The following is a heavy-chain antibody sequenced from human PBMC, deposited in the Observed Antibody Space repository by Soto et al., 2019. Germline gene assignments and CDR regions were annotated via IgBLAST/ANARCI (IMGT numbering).Heavy chain of an antibody. V-gene: IGHV4-59*08. D-gene: IGHD4-17*01. CDR2: IYYTGIT. J-gene: IGHJ4*02. CDR3: ARQDYGDYDSQFDY. Sequence: SETLSLTCTVSGGSISSYYWNWIRQPPGKGLEWIGYIYYTGITNYNPSLKSRVTISVDTSKNQFSLKLSSVTAADTAVYYCARQDYGDYDSQFDYWGQGTLVTVSS. CDR1: GGSISSYY.